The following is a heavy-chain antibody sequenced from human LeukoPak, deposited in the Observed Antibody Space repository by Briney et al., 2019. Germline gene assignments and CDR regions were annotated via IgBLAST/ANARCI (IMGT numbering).Heavy chain of an antibody. J-gene: IGHJ2*01. CDR2: IHLSGST. D-gene: IGHD3-16*01. CDR3: ARGGVWYFDL. CDR1: GGSISFHY. Sequence: PSETLSLTCTVSGGSISFHYWSWLRQPPGKGLEWNGYIHLSGSTYYDPSLRSRVTISGDTSKNQFSLRLNSVTAADTAVYYCARGGVWYFDLWGRGTLVTVSS. V-gene: IGHV4-59*11.